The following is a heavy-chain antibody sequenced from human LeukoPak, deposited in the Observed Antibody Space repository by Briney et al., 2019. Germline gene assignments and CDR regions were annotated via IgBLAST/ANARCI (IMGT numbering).Heavy chain of an antibody. Sequence: ASVTVSCKASGYTFTVYYMHWVRQAPGQGLERMGWISAYNGNTNYAQKLQGRVTMTTDTFTSTAYMELRSLRSDNTAVYYCARVWAGTTGTTGYYYYYYMDVWGKGTTVTVSS. J-gene: IGHJ6*03. D-gene: IGHD1-1*01. CDR1: GYTFTVYY. V-gene: IGHV1-18*04. CDR2: ISAYNGNT. CDR3: ARVWAGTTGTTGYYYYYYMDV.